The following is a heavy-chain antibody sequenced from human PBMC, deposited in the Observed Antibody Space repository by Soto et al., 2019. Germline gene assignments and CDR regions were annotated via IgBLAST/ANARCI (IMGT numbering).Heavy chain of an antibody. CDR3: ARMGDVPYYYYGMDV. Sequence: QVQLVQSRAKVKKPGASVKVSCKASGYTFTSYGISWVRQAPGQGLEWMGWINGYNGNTNHAQKLQGRVTMSTDTSTSTAYTELRSLRSDDSAVYYCARMGDVPYYYYGMDVWGQGTTVTVSS. D-gene: IGHD3-16*01. J-gene: IGHJ6*02. CDR2: INGYNGNT. CDR1: GYTFTSYG. V-gene: IGHV1-18*01.